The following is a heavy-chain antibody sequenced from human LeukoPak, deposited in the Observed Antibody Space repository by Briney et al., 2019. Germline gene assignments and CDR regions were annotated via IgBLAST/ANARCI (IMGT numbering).Heavy chain of an antibody. CDR3: AKPLSSSWYSPFDY. J-gene: IGHJ4*02. CDR1: GFTFDDYA. D-gene: IGHD6-13*01. V-gene: IGHV3-9*01. CDR2: ISWNSGSI. Sequence: GGSLRLSCAASGFTFDDYAMQWVRQAPGKGLEWVSGISWNSGSIGYADSVKGRFAISRDNAKNSLYLQMNSLRAEDTALYYCAKPLSSSWYSPFDYWGQGTLVTVSS.